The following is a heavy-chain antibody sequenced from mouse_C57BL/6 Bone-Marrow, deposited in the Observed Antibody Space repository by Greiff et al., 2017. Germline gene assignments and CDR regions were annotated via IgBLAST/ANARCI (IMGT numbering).Heavy chain of an antibody. D-gene: IGHD1-1*01. Sequence: EVMLVESGGGLVKPGGSLKLSCEASGFTFSSYAMSWVRPTPEKRLEWVATISDGGSYTYYPDNVKGRFTISRDNANNNLYLQMSHLKSEDTAMYYCASGALITTVVADFDYWGQGTTRTVSS. J-gene: IGHJ2*01. CDR1: GFTFSSYA. V-gene: IGHV5-4*03. CDR2: ISDGGSYT. CDR3: ASGALITTVVADFDY.